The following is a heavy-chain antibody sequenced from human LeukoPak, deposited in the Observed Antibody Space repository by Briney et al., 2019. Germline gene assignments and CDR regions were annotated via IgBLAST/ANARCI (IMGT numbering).Heavy chain of an antibody. V-gene: IGHV3-53*01. Sequence: RGSLRLSRAASGFTVSSNYMSPVRQAPGGRGGWGSVIYSGGSTYYADSVKGRFTISRNNSKNTLYLQMNSLRAEDTAVYYCARVIPGDFWSGYYWFDPWGQGTLVTVSS. J-gene: IGHJ5*02. D-gene: IGHD3-3*01. CDR3: ARVIPGDFWSGYYWFDP. CDR1: GFTVSSNY. CDR2: IYSGGST.